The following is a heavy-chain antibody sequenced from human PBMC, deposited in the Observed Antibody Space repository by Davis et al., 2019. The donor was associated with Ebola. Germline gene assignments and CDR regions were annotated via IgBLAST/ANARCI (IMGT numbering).Heavy chain of an antibody. J-gene: IGHJ4*02. CDR2: ISGSGGST. V-gene: IGHV3-23*01. CDR1: GFTFSSYA. CDR3: AKPPLYYDFWSGYYDY. Sequence: GESLKISCAASGFTFSSYAMSWVRQAPGKGLEWVSAISGSGGSTYYADSVKGRFTISRDNSKNTLYLQMNSLRAEDTAVYYCAKPPLYYDFWSGYYDYWGQGTLVTVSS. D-gene: IGHD3-3*01.